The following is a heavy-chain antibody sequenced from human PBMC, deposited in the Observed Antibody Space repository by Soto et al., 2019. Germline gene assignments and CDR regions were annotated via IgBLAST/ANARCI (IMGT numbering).Heavy chain of an antibody. Sequence: QVQLVQSGAEVKKPGSSVKVSCKASGGTFSSYAISWVRQAPGQGLEWMGGIIPIFGTANYAQKFQGRVTITADESTRTAHMEISSLRSEATAVYYCGRGASSSGGADYWGQGTLVTVSS. V-gene: IGHV1-69*01. CDR1: GGTFSSYA. CDR3: GRGASSSGGADY. J-gene: IGHJ4*02. CDR2: IIPIFGTA. D-gene: IGHD6-6*01.